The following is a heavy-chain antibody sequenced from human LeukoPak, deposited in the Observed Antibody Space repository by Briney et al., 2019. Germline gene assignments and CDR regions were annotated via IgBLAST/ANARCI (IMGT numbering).Heavy chain of an antibody. J-gene: IGHJ3*02. CDR1: GFIFNAYD. D-gene: IGHD3-16*01. V-gene: IGHV3-48*02. CDR2: IEKTSSTI. CDR3: VRDRMGGAFDI. Sequence: PGGSLRLSCAASGFIFNAYDMNWVRQAPGKGLEWLSFIEKTSSTIYYADSVKGRFTNSRDNARNSLYLQLNSLRDEDTALYYCVRDRMGGAFDIWGQGTMVTISS.